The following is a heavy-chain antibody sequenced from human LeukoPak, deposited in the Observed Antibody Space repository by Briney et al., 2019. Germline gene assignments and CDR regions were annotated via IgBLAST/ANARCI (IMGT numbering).Heavy chain of an antibody. CDR2: IYYSGNT. V-gene: IGHV4-59*01. D-gene: IGHD3-16*01. Sequence: SETLSLTCTVSGGSINSYYWSWIRQPPGKGLEWIGYIYYSGNTNYNPSLKSRVTISVDTPKNQFSLKLSSVTAADTAMYYCARGSGRHYDSSLYYFDYWGPGTLVTVSS. CDR3: ARGSGRHYDSSLYYFDY. J-gene: IGHJ4*02. CDR1: GGSINSYY.